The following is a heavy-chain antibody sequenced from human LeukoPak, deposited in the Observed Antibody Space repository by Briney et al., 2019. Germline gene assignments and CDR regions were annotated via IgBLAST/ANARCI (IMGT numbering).Heavy chain of an antibody. Sequence: GGSLRLSCAASGFTFDDYAMHWVRQAPGKGLEWVSGISWNSGSIGYADSVKGRFTISRDNAKNSLYLQMNSLRAEDTALYYCAKGISRWTPISDYWGQGTLVAVSS. CDR1: GFTFDDYA. CDR3: AKGISRWTPISDY. D-gene: IGHD2-2*01. CDR2: ISWNSGSI. J-gene: IGHJ4*02. V-gene: IGHV3-9*01.